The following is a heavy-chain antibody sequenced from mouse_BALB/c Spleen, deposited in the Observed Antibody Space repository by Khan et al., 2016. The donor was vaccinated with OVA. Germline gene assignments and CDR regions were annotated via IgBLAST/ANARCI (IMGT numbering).Heavy chain of an antibody. D-gene: IGHD2-12*01. Sequence: QVQLKESGPGLVAPSQSLSLTCTISGFSLTNYGVHWVRQPPGKGLEWLVVIWHDGTTTYNSTLKSRLTISKDNSKSQVFLKMNSLQTDDTAMYFCARQPYYNYSLIDYWGQGTSVTVSS. J-gene: IGHJ4*01. CDR2: IWHDGTT. V-gene: IGHV2-6-1*01. CDR3: ARQPYYNYSLIDY. CDR1: GFSLTNYG.